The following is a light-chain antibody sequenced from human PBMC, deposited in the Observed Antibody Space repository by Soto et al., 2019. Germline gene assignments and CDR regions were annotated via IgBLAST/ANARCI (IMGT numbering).Light chain of an antibody. Sequence: DIHMTQSPSTLSASVGDRVTITCRASQSISSWLAWYQQKPGKARKLLIYDASSLESGVPSRFSGSGSGTEFTLTISSLQPDDFATYYCQQYNSYWTFGQGTKVEIK. V-gene: IGKV1-5*01. J-gene: IGKJ1*01. CDR2: DAS. CDR1: QSISSW. CDR3: QQYNSYWT.